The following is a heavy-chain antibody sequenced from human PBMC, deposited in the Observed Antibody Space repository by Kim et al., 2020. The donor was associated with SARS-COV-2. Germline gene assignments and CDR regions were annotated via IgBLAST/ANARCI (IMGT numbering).Heavy chain of an antibody. CDR2: GNANT. CDR3: AGSWFGP. J-gene: IGHJ5*02. V-gene: IGHV1-3*01. D-gene: IGHD1-1*01. Sequence: GNANTEYSEKFQGRVTITRDTSASTAYMELSSLRSEDTAVYYCAGSWFGPWGQGSLVTVSS.